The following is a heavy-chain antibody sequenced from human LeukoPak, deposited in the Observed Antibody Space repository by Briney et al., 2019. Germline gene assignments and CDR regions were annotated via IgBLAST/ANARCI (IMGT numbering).Heavy chain of an antibody. V-gene: IGHV4-39*01. CDR3: ASLPRDYYDSSGYLAY. J-gene: IGHJ4*02. CDR2: IYYSGST. D-gene: IGHD3-22*01. Sequence: SETLSLTCTVSGGSISSSSYYWGWIRQPPGKGLEWIGSIYYSGSTYYNPSLKSRVTISVDTSKNQFSLTLSSVTAADTAVYYCASLPRDYYDSSGYLAYWGQGTLVTVSS. CDR1: GGSISSSSYY.